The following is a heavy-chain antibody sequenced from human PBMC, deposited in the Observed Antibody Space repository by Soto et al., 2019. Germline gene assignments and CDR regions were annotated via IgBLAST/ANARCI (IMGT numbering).Heavy chain of an antibody. D-gene: IGHD6-13*01. CDR2: INPSGGST. CDR1: GYTFTSYY. V-gene: IGHV1-46*01. J-gene: IGHJ3*02. CDR3: ARDSPAAGTPKLAFDI. Sequence: ASVKVSCKASGYTFTSYYMHWVRQAPGQGLEWMGIINPSGGSTSYAQKFQGRVTMTRDTSTSTVYMELSSLRSEDTAVYYCARDSPAAGTPKLAFDIWGQGTMVTVS.